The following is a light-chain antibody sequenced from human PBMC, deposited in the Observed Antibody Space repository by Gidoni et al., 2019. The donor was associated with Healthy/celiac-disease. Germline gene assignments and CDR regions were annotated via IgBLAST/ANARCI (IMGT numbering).Light chain of an antibody. CDR1: QSVSSN. V-gene: IGKV3-15*01. CDR3: QQYNNWPMCS. CDR2: GAS. Sequence: EIVMTQSPATLSVSPGERATLSCRASQSVSSNLAWYKQKPGQAPRLLIYGASTRATGIPARFSGSGSGTEFTLTISSLQSEDFAVYYCQQYNNWPMCSFGQGTKLEIK. J-gene: IGKJ2*04.